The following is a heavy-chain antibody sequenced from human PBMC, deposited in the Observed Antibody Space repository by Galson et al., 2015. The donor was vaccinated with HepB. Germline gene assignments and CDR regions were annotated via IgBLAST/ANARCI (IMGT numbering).Heavy chain of an antibody. Sequence: ISGDSVSSNSAAWNWIRQSPSRGLEWLGRTYYRSKWYTDYAVSVKSRITINPDTSENQFSLQLNSVTPEDTAVYYCARDKREATTFGMVIKVTFRYYFDYWGQGSLITVSS. D-gene: IGHD3-3*01. CDR1: GDSVSSNSAA. CDR3: ARDKREATTFGMVIKVTFRYYFDY. V-gene: IGHV6-1*01. J-gene: IGHJ4*02. CDR2: TYYRSKWYT.